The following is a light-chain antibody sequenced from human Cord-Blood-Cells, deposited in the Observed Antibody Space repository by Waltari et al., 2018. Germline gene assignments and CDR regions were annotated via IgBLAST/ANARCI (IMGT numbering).Light chain of an antibody. CDR3: AAWDDSLSGWV. V-gene: IGLV1-47*01. CDR2: RNK. CDR1: SSNTGSNY. J-gene: IGLJ3*02. Sequence: QSVLTQPPSASGTPGQRVTISCSGSSSNTGSNYAYWYQQLPGTAPKLLIYRNKQRPSGVPDRFSGSKSGTSASLAISGLRSEDEADYYCAAWDDSLSGWVFGGGTKLTVL.